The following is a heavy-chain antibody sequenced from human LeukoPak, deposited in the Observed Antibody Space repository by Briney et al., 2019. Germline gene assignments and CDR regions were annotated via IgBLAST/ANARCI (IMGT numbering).Heavy chain of an antibody. CDR2: INPKSGGT. D-gene: IGHD3-9*01. CDR1: GYTLTELS. V-gene: IGHV1-2*02. Sequence: ASVKVSCKVPGYTLTELSMHWVRQAPGKGLEWMGWINPKSGGTNEAQKFHDRVTMTRDTSIRTAYMEVSRLRSDDTAVYYCARSPDILTGENFDYWGQGTLVTVSS. CDR3: ARSPDILTGENFDY. J-gene: IGHJ4*02.